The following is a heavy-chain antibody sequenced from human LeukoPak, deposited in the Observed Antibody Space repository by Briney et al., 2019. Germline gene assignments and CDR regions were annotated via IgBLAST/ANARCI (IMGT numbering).Heavy chain of an antibody. Sequence: SETLSLTCAVSGGSITNSNWWSWIRQPPGKGLEWIGYIYHSGSTYYNPSLKSRVTISVDRSKNQFSLKLSSVTAADTAVYYCARRTYSSLFDYWGQGTLVTVSS. J-gene: IGHJ4*02. CDR1: GGSITNSNW. D-gene: IGHD6-13*01. V-gene: IGHV4-4*02. CDR2: IYHSGST. CDR3: ARRTYSSLFDY.